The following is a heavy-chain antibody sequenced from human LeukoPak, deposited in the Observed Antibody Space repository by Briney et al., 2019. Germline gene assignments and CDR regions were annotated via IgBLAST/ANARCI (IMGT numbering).Heavy chain of an antibody. V-gene: IGHV4-4*07. D-gene: IGHD5-18*01. CDR1: GGSISSYY. J-gene: IGHJ5*02. CDR3: ARELDAAMVTFLEPGLFDP. CDR2: IYTSGST. Sequence: SETLSLTCTVSGGSISSYYWSWIRQPAGKGLEWIGRIYTSGSTNYNPSLKSRVTMSVDTSKNQFSLKLSSVTAADTAVYYCARELDAAMVTFLEPGLFDPWGQGTLVTVSS.